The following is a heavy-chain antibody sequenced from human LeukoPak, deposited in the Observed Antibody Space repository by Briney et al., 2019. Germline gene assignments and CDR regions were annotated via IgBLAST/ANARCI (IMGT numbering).Heavy chain of an antibody. Sequence: SETLSLTCTVSGGSISSSSYYWGWIRQPPGKGLEWIGSIYYSGSTYYNPSLKSRVTISVDTSKDQFSLKLSSVTAADTAVYYCARDRDAFDIWGQGTMVTVSS. V-gene: IGHV4-39*07. J-gene: IGHJ3*02. CDR2: IYYSGST. CDR1: GGSISSSSYY. CDR3: ARDRDAFDI.